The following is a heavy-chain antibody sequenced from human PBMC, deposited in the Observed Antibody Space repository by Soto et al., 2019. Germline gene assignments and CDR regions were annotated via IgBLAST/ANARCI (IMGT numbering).Heavy chain of an antibody. D-gene: IGHD3-22*01. V-gene: IGHV4-61*01. CDR1: GGSVSSGSYY. Sequence: SETLSLTCTVSGGSVSSGSYYWSWIRQPPGKGLEWIGYIYYSGSTNYNPSLKSRVTISVDTSKNQFSLKLSSVTAADTAVYYCARDNKDYYDSSGYRSNAPPDAFDIWGQGTMVTVSS. J-gene: IGHJ3*02. CDR2: IYYSGST. CDR3: ARDNKDYYDSSGYRSNAPPDAFDI.